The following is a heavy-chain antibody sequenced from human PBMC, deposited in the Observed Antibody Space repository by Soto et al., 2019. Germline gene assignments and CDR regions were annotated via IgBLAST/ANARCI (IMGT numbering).Heavy chain of an antibody. CDR3: AHSPRGPRFDY. CDR2: IYWDDDK. CDR1: GFSLSTSGVG. J-gene: IGHJ4*02. V-gene: IGHV2-5*02. D-gene: IGHD3-10*01. Sequence: QITLKESGPPLVKPTQTLTLTCTFSGFSLSTSGVGVGWIRQPPGKALEWLALIYWDDDKRYSPSLKSRLTXTXXTSKNQVVLTMTNMDPVDTATYYCAHSPRGPRFDYWGQGTLVTVSS.